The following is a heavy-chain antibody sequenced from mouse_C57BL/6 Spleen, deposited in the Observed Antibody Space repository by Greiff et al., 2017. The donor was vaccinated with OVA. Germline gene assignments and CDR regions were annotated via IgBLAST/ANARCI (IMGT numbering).Heavy chain of an antibody. Sequence: ESGPGLVKPSQSLSLTCSVTGYSITSGYYWNWIRQFPGNKLEWMGYISYDGSNNYNPTLKNRISITRDTSKNQFFLQLNSVTTEDTATFYCARDNYCSSYWYFDVWGTGTTVTVSS. CDR3: ARDNYCSSYWYFDV. CDR2: ISYDGSN. CDR1: GYSITSGYY. J-gene: IGHJ1*03. D-gene: IGHD1-1*01. V-gene: IGHV3-6*01.